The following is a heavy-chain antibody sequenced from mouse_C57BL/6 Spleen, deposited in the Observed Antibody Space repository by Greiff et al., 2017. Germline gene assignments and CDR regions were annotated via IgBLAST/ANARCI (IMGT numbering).Heavy chain of an antibody. CDR2: IYPGSGST. D-gene: IGHD2-5*01. CDR3: GVYYSNFYYAMDY. J-gene: IGHJ4*01. V-gene: IGHV1-55*01. CDR1: GYTFTSYW. Sequence: VQLQQPGAELVKPGASVKMSCKASGYTFTSYWITWVKQRPGQGLEWIGDIYPGSGSTNYNEKFKSKATLTVDTSSSTAYMQLSSLTSEDSAVYYCGVYYSNFYYAMDYWGQGTSVTVAS.